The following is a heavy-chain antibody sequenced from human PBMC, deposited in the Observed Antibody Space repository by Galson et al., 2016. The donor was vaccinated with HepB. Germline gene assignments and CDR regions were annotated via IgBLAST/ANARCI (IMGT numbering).Heavy chain of an antibody. V-gene: IGHV1-8*01. CDR3: ARGGRSIVAVPASWYDQ. CDR2: IDPNSGNT. Sequence: SVKVSCKASGYTFTNYDLNWVRHAPGQGLEWMGRIDPNSGNTGYAQRFQGRVTMTRNTSTSTAYMELRSLRSEDTAVYFCARGGRSIVAVPASWYDQWGQGTLVTVSP. J-gene: IGHJ4*02. D-gene: IGHD2-2*01. CDR1: GYTFTNYD.